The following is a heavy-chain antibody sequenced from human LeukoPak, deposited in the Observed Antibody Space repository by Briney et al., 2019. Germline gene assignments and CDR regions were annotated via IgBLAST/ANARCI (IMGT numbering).Heavy chain of an antibody. CDR2: ISDSDGNT. D-gene: IGHD1-26*01. J-gene: IGHJ4*02. CDR1: GFTFSSYA. CDR3: AGALRIYYYFDY. V-gene: IGHV3-23*01. Sequence: GGSLRLSCAASGFTFSSYAMSWVRQAPGKGLEWVSAISDSDGNTYYADSVKSRFTISRDNSKNTLYLQMNSLRAEDTSVYYCAGALRIYYYFDYWGQGTLVTVSS.